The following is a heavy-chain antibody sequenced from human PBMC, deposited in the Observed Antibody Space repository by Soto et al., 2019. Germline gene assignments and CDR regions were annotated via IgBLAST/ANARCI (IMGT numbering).Heavy chain of an antibody. Sequence: PGGSLRLSCAASGFTFSSYGMHWVRQAPGKGLEWVAVISYDGSNKYYADTVKGRFTISRDNSKNTLYLQMNSLRAEDTAVYYCVQQLATYWGQGTLVTVSS. D-gene: IGHD6-13*01. J-gene: IGHJ4*02. CDR1: GFTFSSYG. CDR2: ISYDGSNK. V-gene: IGHV3-30*03. CDR3: VQQLATY.